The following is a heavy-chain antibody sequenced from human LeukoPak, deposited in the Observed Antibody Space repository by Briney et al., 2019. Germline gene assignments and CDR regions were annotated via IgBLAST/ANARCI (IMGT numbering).Heavy chain of an antibody. V-gene: IGHV1-46*01. D-gene: IGHD5-12*01. CDR1: GYTFTSYY. Sequence: ASVKVSCKASGYTFTSYYMHWVRQAPGQGLEWMGIINPSGGSTGYAQKFQGRVTMTRDTSTNTVYMDLSSLRSEDTAVYYCARVVTGYSGYDFRGSGGNYFDYWGQGTLVTVSS. CDR3: ARVVTGYSGYDFRGSGGNYFDY. CDR2: INPSGGST. J-gene: IGHJ4*02.